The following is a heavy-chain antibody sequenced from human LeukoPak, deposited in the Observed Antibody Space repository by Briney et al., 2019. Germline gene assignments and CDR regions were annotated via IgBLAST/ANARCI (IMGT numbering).Heavy chain of an antibody. V-gene: IGHV3-21*01. D-gene: IGHD3-10*01. J-gene: IGHJ4*02. CDR2: ISSSSSYI. CDR1: GFTFCGYS. CDR3: ARLSAMLRGPEAFYYFEY. Sequence: PGGSLRLSCAASGFTFCGYSMNWVPPAPGKGLEWVLSISSSSSYIDYADSLKGRFTISRDNAMNSLYLQMNSLRAEDTAVYYCARLSAMLRGPEAFYYFEYWGQGTLVTVSS.